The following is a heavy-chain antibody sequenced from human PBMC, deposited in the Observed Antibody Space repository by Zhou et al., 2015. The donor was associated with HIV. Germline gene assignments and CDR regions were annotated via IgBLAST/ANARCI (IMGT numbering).Heavy chain of an antibody. CDR3: AHFEYSGSYFDF. CDR1: GFTFSDYY. Sequence: QVQLVESGGNLVKPGGSLRLSCAASGFTFSDYYMTWIRQAPGKGLEWVSHISGSGTTTYYAGSLKGRFTISRDNSKNTLYLQMNSLRVEDTAVYYCAHFEYSGSYFDFWGQGNPGHRLL. CDR2: ISGSGTTT. V-gene: IGHV3-11*01. D-gene: IGHD5-12*01. J-gene: IGHJ4*02.